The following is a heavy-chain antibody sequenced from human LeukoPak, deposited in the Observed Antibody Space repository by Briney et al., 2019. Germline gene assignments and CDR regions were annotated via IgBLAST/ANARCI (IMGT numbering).Heavy chain of an antibody. J-gene: IGHJ4*02. CDR1: GFTFSSYS. V-gene: IGHV3-21*01. CDR2: ISSSSSYI. CDR3: ARDWDATYYYDSSGPA. D-gene: IGHD3-22*01. Sequence: GGSLRLSCAASGFTFSSYSMNWVRQAPGKGLEWVSSISSSSSYIYYADSVKGRFTISRDNAKNSLYLQMNSLRAEDTAVYYCARDWDATYYYDSSGPAWGQGTLVTVSS.